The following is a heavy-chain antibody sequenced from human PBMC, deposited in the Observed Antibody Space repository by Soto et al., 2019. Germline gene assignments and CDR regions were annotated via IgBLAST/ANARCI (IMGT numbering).Heavy chain of an antibody. CDR3: AGMPYTSGLRFDP. V-gene: IGHV4-30-2*01. Sequence: SETLSLTCNMSGDSYSISTYSWSWIRQPPGKALQWIGFIYQSGVTSYNPSLVSRVSISLDRSNNQCSLKLKSVTAADTAVYFCAGMPYTSGLRFDPWGPGTLVTV. D-gene: IGHD6-19*01. CDR2: IYQSGVT. CDR1: GDSYSISTYS. J-gene: IGHJ5*02.